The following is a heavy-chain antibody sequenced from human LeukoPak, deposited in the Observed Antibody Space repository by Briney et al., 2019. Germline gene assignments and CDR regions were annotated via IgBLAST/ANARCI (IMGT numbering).Heavy chain of an antibody. D-gene: IGHD2-8*01. CDR3: AKARHCTTATCASAAFDA. Sequence: PGRSLRLSCAASGFTFNMHAMHWVRQAPGKGLEWVAVISNDGSDEYYADSVRGRFPISRDNLQNTVFLQMNNLGPEDTAVYYCAKARHCTTATCASAAFDAWGQGTMVTVSS. CDR2: ISNDGSDE. CDR1: GFTFNMHA. J-gene: IGHJ3*01. V-gene: IGHV3-30-3*01.